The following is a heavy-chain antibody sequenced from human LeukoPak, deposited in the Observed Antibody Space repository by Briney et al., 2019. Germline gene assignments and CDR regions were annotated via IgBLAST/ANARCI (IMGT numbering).Heavy chain of an antibody. CDR3: AKHRTFGIVRATHSGVDY. Sequence: GGSLRLSCAASGFTFSSYAMNWVRQAPGKGLEWVSAISGSGGSAYYADSVKGRFTISRDNSKNTLSLQMNSLRAEDTAAYYCAKHRTFGIVRATHSGVDYWGQGTLVTVSS. J-gene: IGHJ4*02. V-gene: IGHV3-23*01. CDR1: GFTFSSYA. CDR2: ISGSGGSA. D-gene: IGHD1-26*01.